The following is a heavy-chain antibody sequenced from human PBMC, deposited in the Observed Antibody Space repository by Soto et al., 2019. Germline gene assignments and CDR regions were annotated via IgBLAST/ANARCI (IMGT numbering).Heavy chain of an antibody. J-gene: IGHJ4*02. CDR3: ARRGGLDH. D-gene: IGHD5-12*01. Sequence: EVQMVESGGGLVQPGGSLRLSCAASGFICNKYWMQWVRQVPGKGLMWVSRIQRDGSRIDYADSVKGRFTISKDNARNTVYLQMNSRSVEDTAVYYCARRGGLDHWGQGTLVTVSS. CDR2: IQRDGSRI. CDR1: GFICNKYW. V-gene: IGHV3-74*01.